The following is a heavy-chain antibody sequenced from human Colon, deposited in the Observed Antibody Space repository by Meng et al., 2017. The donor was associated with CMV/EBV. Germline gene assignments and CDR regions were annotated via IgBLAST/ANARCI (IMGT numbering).Heavy chain of an antibody. J-gene: IGHJ6*02. Sequence: GGSLRLSCAASGFTFRNYWMHWVRHSPGEGLMWVARISSSGHYIHDAASVKGRFTISRANAKNSLYLPMSSLRAEDTAVYYCVRDDGGYCTYIGCYNGMDVWGQGTTVTVSS. D-gene: IGHD2-8*01. CDR3: VRDDGGYCTYIGCYNGMDV. CDR1: GFTFRNYW. V-gene: IGHV3-21*06. CDR2: ISSSGHYI.